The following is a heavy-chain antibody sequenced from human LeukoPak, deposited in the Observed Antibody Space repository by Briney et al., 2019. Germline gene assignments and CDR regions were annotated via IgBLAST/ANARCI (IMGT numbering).Heavy chain of an antibody. J-gene: IGHJ4*02. CDR3: AKDPGSGSYYTLVLGHYYFDY. CDR2: ISWNSGSI. Sequence: GRSLRLSCAASGFTFDDYAMHWVRQAPGKGLEWVSGISWNSGSIGYADSVKGRFTISRDNAKNSLYLQMNSLRAEDTALYYCAKDPGSGSYYTLVLGHYYFDYWGQGTLVTVSS. D-gene: IGHD3-10*01. V-gene: IGHV3-9*01. CDR1: GFTFDDYA.